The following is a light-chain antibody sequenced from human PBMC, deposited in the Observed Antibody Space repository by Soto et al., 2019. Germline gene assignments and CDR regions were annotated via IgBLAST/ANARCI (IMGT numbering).Light chain of an antibody. CDR2: DVS. Sequence: QSALTQPASVSGSPGQSIAISCTGTSSDIGAYNYVSWYQQYPGKAPKFMIYDVSNRPSGVSDRFSGSKSGNTASLTISGLQAEDEAEYYCSSFTSSSTYVFGTGTKLTVL. V-gene: IGLV2-14*01. CDR1: SSDIGAYNY. J-gene: IGLJ1*01. CDR3: SSFTSSSTYV.